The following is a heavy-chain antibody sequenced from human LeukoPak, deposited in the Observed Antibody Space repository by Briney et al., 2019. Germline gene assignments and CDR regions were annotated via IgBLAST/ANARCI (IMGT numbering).Heavy chain of an antibody. Sequence: GGSLRLSCAASGFTVSNNYLSWVRQARGKGLEWVSGISWNSGSIGYADSVKGRFTISRDNAKNSLYLQMNSLRAEDTALYYCAKGVAGDYYYGMDVWGQGTTVTVSS. D-gene: IGHD6-19*01. V-gene: IGHV3-9*01. CDR3: AKGVAGDYYYGMDV. J-gene: IGHJ6*02. CDR2: ISWNSGSI. CDR1: GFTVSNNY.